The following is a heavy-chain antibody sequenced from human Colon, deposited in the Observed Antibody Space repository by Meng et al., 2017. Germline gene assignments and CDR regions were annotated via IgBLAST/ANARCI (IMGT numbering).Heavy chain of an antibody. CDR1: GYTFTKYA. D-gene: IGHD3-3*01. CDR3: ARGFWSRFADNHGIDV. Sequence: ASVKVSCKTSGYTFTKYAVQWVRQAPGHALEWMGWITAGNGKTKISQKFQGRVTITTDTSASTGYMELTNLRSEDTAVYYGARGFWSRFADNHGIDVWGQGTTVTVSS. CDR2: ITAGNGKT. V-gene: IGHV1-3*01. J-gene: IGHJ6*02.